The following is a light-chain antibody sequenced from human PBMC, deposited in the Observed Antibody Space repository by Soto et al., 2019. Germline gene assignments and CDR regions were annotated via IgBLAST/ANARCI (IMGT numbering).Light chain of an antibody. Sequence: EIVMTQSPATLSVSPGERATLSCRASQSVSNNYLAWYQQKPGQAPTLLIHGASTRAAGIPDRFSGSGFGTDFTLTISRLEPEDFAVYYCQVYGSSPKTFGQGTKVDNK. J-gene: IGKJ1*01. V-gene: IGKV3-20*01. CDR2: GAS. CDR1: QSVSNNY. CDR3: QVYGSSPKT.